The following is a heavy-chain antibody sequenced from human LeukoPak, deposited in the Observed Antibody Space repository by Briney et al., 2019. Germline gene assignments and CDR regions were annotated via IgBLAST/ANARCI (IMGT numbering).Heavy chain of an antibody. J-gene: IGHJ6*03. D-gene: IGHD2-15*01. V-gene: IGHV3-30*02. Sequence: GGSLRLSCAASGFTFSSYGVHWVRQAPGKGLEWVAFIRHDESNKYYADSVKGRFTISRDNSKNTLYLQMNSLKAEDTAVYYCARDITSDHHYLDVWGKGTAVTVSS. CDR2: IRHDESNK. CDR1: GFTFSSYG. CDR3: ARDITSDHHYLDV.